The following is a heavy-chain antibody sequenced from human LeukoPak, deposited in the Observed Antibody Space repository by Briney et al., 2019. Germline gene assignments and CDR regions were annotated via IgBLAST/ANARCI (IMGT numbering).Heavy chain of an antibody. V-gene: IGHV4-61*08. Sequence: PSETLSLTCTVSGGSISSGDYYWSWIRQPPGKGLEWIGYIYYSGSTNYNPSLKSRVTMSVDTSKNQFSLKLSSVTAADTAVYYCARVGVVVVPAARVYYYYYMDVWGKGTTVTVSS. CDR2: IYYSGST. J-gene: IGHJ6*03. CDR1: GGSISSGDYY. D-gene: IGHD2-2*01. CDR3: ARVGVVVVPAARVYYYYYMDV.